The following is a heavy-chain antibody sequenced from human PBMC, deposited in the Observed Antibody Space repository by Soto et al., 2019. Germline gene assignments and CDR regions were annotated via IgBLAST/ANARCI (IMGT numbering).Heavy chain of an antibody. V-gene: IGHV3-30*18. J-gene: IGHJ4*02. CDR3: AKPVDGDSYHHLFYYFDY. D-gene: IGHD3-9*01. Sequence: QVQLVESGGGVVQPGRSLRLSCAASGFTFSSYGMHWVRQAPGKGLEWVAVISYDGSNKYYADSVKGRFTISRDNSKNTLYLQMNSLRAEDTAVYYCAKPVDGDSYHHLFYYFDYWGQGTLVTVSS. CDR1: GFTFSSYG. CDR2: ISYDGSNK.